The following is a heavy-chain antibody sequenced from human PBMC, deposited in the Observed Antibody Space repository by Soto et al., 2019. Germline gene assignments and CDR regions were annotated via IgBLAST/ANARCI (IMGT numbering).Heavy chain of an antibody. Sequence: SETLSLTCAVYGGSFSTHYWSWIRQPPGKGLEWIGYIYYSGSTNYNPSLKSRVTISVDTSKNQFSLKLSSVTAADTAVYYCAVMITFGGVIVLDYWGQGTLVTVSS. V-gene: IGHV4-59*11. CDR2: IYYSGST. J-gene: IGHJ4*02. D-gene: IGHD3-16*02. CDR3: AVMITFGGVIVLDY. CDR1: GGSFSTHY.